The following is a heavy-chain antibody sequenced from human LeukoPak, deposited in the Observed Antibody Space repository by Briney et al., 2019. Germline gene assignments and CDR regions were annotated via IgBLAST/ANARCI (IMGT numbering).Heavy chain of an antibody. D-gene: IGHD6-6*01. CDR2: IYTSGST. CDR3: AKYFEYSSSTDAFDI. V-gene: IGHV4-4*07. Sequence: SETLSPTCTVSGGSISSYYWSWIRQPAGKGLEWIGRIYTSGSTNYNPSLKSRVTMSVDTSKNQFSLKLSSVTAADTAVYYCAKYFEYSSSTDAFDIWGQGTMVTVSS. CDR1: GGSISSYY. J-gene: IGHJ3*02.